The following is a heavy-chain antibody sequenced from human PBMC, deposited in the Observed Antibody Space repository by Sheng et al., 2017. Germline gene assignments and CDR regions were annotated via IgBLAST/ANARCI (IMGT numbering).Heavy chain of an antibody. D-gene: IGHD4-17*01. CDR3: ARTDDYGGNSEGWWFDP. Sequence: QLQLQESGSGLVKPSQTLSLTCAVSGGSISSGGYSWSWIRQPPGKGLEWIGYIYHSGSTYYNPSLKSRVTISVDRSKNQFSLKLSSVTAADTAVYYCARTDDYGGNSEGWWFDPGAREPWSPSPQ. V-gene: IGHV4-30-2*01. J-gene: IGHJ5*02. CDR2: IYHSGST. CDR1: GGSISSGGYS.